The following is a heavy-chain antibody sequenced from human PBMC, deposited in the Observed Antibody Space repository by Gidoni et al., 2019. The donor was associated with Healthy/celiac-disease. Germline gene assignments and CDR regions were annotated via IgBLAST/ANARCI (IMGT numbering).Heavy chain of an antibody. J-gene: IGHJ6*02. CDR3: AARDYVWGSYRPYPYYYYGMDV. V-gene: IGHV3-23*01. Sequence: EVQLLESGGGLVQPGGSLRLSCAASGFTFSSYAMSWVRQAPGKGLVWVSAISGSGGSTYYADSVKGRFTISRDNSKNTLYLQMNSLRAEDTAVYYCAARDYVWGSYRPYPYYYYGMDVWGQGTTVTVSS. D-gene: IGHD3-16*02. CDR1: GFTFSSYA. CDR2: ISGSGGST.